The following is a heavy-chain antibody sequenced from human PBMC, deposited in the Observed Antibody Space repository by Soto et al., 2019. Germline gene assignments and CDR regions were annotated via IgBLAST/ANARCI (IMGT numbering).Heavy chain of an antibody. CDR2: ISGSGGST. Sequence: PGGSLRLSCAASGFTFSSYAMSWVRQAPGKGLEWVSAISGSGGSTYYADSVKGRFTISRDNSKNTLYLQMNSLRAEDTAVYYCATLRFLEWLSSYYFDYWGQGTLVTVYS. CDR1: GFTFSSYA. CDR3: ATLRFLEWLSSYYFDY. D-gene: IGHD3-3*01. V-gene: IGHV3-23*01. J-gene: IGHJ4*02.